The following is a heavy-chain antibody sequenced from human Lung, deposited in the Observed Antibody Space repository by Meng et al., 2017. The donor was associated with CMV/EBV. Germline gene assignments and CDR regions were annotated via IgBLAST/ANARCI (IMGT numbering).Heavy chain of an antibody. CDR3: ARGNGWRFDY. CDR1: GYTFTSSS. J-gene: IGHJ4*02. Sequence: QVQLVMVGSELKKPGDPVTVSCQAAGYTFTSSSMNWVRHAPGQGLEWMGWININTGNPTYAQGFTGRFVFSLDTSVSTAYLQIDSLKADDTAVYYCARGNGWRFDYWGQGTLVTVSS. V-gene: IGHV7-4-1*01. D-gene: IGHD6-19*01. CDR2: ININTGNP.